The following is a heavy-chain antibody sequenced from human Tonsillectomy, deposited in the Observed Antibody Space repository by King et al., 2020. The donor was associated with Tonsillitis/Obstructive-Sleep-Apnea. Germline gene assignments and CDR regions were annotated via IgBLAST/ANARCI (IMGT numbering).Heavy chain of an antibody. Sequence: LQLQESGPGLVKPSETLSLTCTVSGGSISSYYWSWSRQPPGKGLEWIGYIYYSGSTNHNPSHKSQVTITLDTSKIQLSLKLSSVTAADTAVYYCASSDYYDSCGHSYSYDMGVWGKGTTVTVS. V-gene: IGHV4-59*08. CDR2: IYYSGST. CDR1: GGSISSYY. CDR3: ASSDYYDSCGHSYSYDMGV. D-gene: IGHD3-22*01. J-gene: IGHJ6*03.